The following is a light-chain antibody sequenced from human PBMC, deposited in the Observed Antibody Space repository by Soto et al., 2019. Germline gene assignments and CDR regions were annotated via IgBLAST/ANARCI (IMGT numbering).Light chain of an antibody. CDR3: SSYTSSSLYV. J-gene: IGLJ1*01. CDR2: DVS. V-gene: IGLV2-14*01. Sequence: QSALTQPASVSGSPGQSITISCTGTSSDVGYFNYVSWYQQLPGKAPKLMIYDVSDRPSGVSNRFSGSKSGSTASLTISGLQAEAEADYYCSSYTSSSLYVFGTGTKLTVL. CDR1: SSDVGYFNY.